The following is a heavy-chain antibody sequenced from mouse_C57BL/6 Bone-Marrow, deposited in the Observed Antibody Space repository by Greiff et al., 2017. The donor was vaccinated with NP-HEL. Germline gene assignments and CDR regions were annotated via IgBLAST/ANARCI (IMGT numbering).Heavy chain of an antibody. CDR2: INPYNGGT. V-gene: IGHV1-19*01. D-gene: IGHD1-1*01. CDR3: AKPPFYYYGSSLFAY. Sequence: VQLKESGPVLVKPGASVKMSCKASGYTFTDYYMNWVKQSHGKSLEWIGVINPYNGGTSYNQKFKGKATLTVDKSSSTAYMELNSLTSEDSAVYYCAKPPFYYYGSSLFAYWGQGTLVTVSA. J-gene: IGHJ3*01. CDR1: GYTFTDYY.